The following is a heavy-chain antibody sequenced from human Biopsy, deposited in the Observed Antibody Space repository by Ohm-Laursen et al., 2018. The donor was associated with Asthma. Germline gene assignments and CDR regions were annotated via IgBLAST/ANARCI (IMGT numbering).Heavy chain of an antibody. CDR3: AKDVFPGWELRRGPDY. J-gene: IGHJ4*02. V-gene: IGHV3-30*18. Sequence: SLRLSCSASGFTLSSFSMNWVRQAPGKGLDWVAVISFDGSNKNYTDSVKGRFTISRDNSRNTLHLQMNSLRAEDTAVYYCAKDVFPGWELRRGPDYWGQGTLVTVSS. CDR2: ISFDGSNK. CDR1: GFTLSSFS. D-gene: IGHD1-26*01.